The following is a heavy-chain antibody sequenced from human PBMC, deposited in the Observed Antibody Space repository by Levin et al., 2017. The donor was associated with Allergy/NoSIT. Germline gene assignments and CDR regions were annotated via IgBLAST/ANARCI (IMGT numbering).Heavy chain of an antibody. V-gene: IGHV4-59*08. J-gene: IGHJ5*02. CDR2: IYYSGST. Sequence: SETLSLTCTVSGGSISSYYWSWIRQPPGKGLEWIGYIYYSGSTNYNPSLKSRVTISVDTSKNQFSLKLSSVTAADTAVYYCASLSYYYDSSGYYWNWFDPWGQGTLVTVSS. CDR3: ASLSYYYDSSGYYWNWFDP. CDR1: GGSISSYY. D-gene: IGHD3-22*01.